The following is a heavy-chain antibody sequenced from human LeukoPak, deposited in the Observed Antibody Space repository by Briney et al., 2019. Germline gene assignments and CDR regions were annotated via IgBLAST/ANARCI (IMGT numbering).Heavy chain of an antibody. V-gene: IGHV4-31*03. J-gene: IGHJ4*02. CDR3: ARLGSSGWYEDY. Sequence: SQTLSLTCTVSGGSISSGGYYWSWIRQHPGKGLEWIGYIYYSGSTYYNPSLKSRVTISVDTSKNQFSLKLSSVTAADTAVYYCARLGSSGWYEDYWGQGTLVTVSS. CDR1: GGSISSGGYY. D-gene: IGHD6-19*01. CDR2: IYYSGST.